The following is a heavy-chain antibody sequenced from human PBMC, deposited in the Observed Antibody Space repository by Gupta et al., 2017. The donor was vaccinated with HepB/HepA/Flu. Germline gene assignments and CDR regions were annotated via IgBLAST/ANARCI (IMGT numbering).Heavy chain of an antibody. V-gene: IGHV1-8*01. CDR1: GYPFTSYD. CDR2: MNPNSGNT. Sequence: QVQLVQSGAEVKKPGASVKVSCKASGYPFTSYDINWVRQATGQGLEWMGWMNPNSGNTGYAQKFQGRVTMTRNTSISTAYMELSSLRSEDTAVYYCARGLGQLERQGYYYYGMDVWGQGTTVTVSS. J-gene: IGHJ6*02. D-gene: IGHD1-1*01. CDR3: ARGLGQLERQGYYYYGMDV.